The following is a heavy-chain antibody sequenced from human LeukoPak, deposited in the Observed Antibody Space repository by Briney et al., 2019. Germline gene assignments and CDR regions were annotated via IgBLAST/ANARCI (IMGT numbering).Heavy chain of an antibody. CDR2: ISSSSSYI. J-gene: IGHJ4*02. V-gene: IGHV3-21*01. CDR3: AKDIRISTFYYYDSSGYFF. Sequence: PGGSLRLSCAASGFTFSSYSMNWVRQAPGKGLVWVSSISSSSSYIYYADSVKGRFTISRDNAKNSLYLQMNSLRAEDTAVYYCAKDIRISTFYYYDSSGYFFWGQGTLVTVSS. D-gene: IGHD3-22*01. CDR1: GFTFSSYS.